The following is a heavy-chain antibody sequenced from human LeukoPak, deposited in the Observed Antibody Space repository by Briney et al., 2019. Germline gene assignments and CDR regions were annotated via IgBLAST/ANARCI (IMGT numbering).Heavy chain of an antibody. CDR2: INPNSGGT. J-gene: IGHJ4*02. CDR3: ARVDWTYYFDY. Sequence: GASVKVSCKASGYTFTGYCMHWVRQAPGQRLEWMGWINPNSGGTNYAQKFQGRVTMTRDTSISTAYMELSRLRSDDTAVYYCARVDWTYYFDYWGQGTLVTVSS. CDR1: GYTFTGYC. D-gene: IGHD1-1*01. V-gene: IGHV1-2*02.